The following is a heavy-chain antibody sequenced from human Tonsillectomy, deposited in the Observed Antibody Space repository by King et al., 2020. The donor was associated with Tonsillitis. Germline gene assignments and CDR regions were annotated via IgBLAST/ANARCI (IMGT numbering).Heavy chain of an antibody. CDR2: INHSGST. CDR1: GGSFSGYY. D-gene: IGHD6-13*01. CDR3: AREPGIAAAGDWFDP. V-gene: IGHV4-34*01. Sequence: VQLQQWGAGLLKPSETLSPTCAVYGGSFSGYYWSWIRQPPGKGLEWIGEINHSGSTNYNPSLKSRVTISVDTSKNQFSLKLSSVTAADTAVYYCAREPGIAAAGDWFDPWGQGTLVTVSS. J-gene: IGHJ5*02.